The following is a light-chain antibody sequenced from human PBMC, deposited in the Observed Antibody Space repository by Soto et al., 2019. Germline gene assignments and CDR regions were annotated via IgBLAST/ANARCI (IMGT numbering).Light chain of an antibody. CDR3: QQYSSSPVT. Sequence: IVLAQSPGTLSLSPGERATLSCRASQRVSNTYLAWYQQKPGQAPRLLIYGVSSRATGIPDRFSGSGSGTDFTLTISRLEPEDFAVYYCQQYSSSPVTFGGGTKVDIK. CDR1: QRVSNTY. CDR2: GVS. V-gene: IGKV3-20*01. J-gene: IGKJ4*01.